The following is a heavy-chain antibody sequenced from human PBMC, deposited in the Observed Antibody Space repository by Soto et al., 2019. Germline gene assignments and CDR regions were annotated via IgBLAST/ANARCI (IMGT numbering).Heavy chain of an antibody. J-gene: IGHJ6*04. D-gene: IGHD3-3*01. V-gene: IGHV3-30*18. CDR3: AKDGGLTIHRGMDV. Sequence: GGSLRLSCAASGFTFSSYGMHWVRQAPGKGLEWVAVISYDGSNKYYADSVKGRFTISRDNSKNTLYLQMNSLRAEDMAVYYCAKDGGLTIHRGMDVWGKGTTVTVSS. CDR2: ISYDGSNK. CDR1: GFTFSSYG.